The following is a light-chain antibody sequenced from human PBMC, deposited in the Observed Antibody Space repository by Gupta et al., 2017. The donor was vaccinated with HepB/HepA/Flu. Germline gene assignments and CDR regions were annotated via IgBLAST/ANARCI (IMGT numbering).Light chain of an antibody. CDR3: QQYDNSPCAWT. Sequence: DIQMTQSPSSLSASVGDRVTITCQASQDISNYLNWYQQKPGKAPKLLIYDASNLETGVPSRFSGSGSGTDFAFTISSLQPEDIATYYCQQYDNSPCAWTFGQGTKVEIK. J-gene: IGKJ1*01. CDR2: DAS. CDR1: QDISNY. V-gene: IGKV1-33*01.